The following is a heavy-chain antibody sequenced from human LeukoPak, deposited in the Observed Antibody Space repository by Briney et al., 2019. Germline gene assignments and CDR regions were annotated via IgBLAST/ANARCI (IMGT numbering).Heavy chain of an antibody. J-gene: IGHJ4*02. Sequence: SETLSLTCTVSGYSISSGYYWGWIRQPPGKGLEWIGSIYHSGSTYYNPSLKSRVTISVDTSKNQFSLKLSSVTAADTAVYYCVGLSSSSGSYDYFDYWGQGTLVTVSS. CDR2: IYHSGST. CDR1: GYSISSGYY. CDR3: VGLSSSSGSYDYFDY. D-gene: IGHD1-26*01. V-gene: IGHV4-38-2*02.